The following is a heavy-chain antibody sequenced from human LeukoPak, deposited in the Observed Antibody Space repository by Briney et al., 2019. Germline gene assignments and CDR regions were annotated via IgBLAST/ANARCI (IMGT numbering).Heavy chain of an antibody. Sequence: TGGSLRLSCAASGFTFTSSAMSWVRQAPGKGLEWVSVISHSGDSTYFADSVKGRFTISRDNSKNTLYLHMNSLRAEDTAVYYCAKDRRSSGNSLLVEHWGQGTLVTVSS. CDR1: GFTFTSSA. V-gene: IGHV3-23*01. CDR2: ISHSGDST. D-gene: IGHD4-23*01. CDR3: AKDRRSSGNSLLVEH. J-gene: IGHJ1*01.